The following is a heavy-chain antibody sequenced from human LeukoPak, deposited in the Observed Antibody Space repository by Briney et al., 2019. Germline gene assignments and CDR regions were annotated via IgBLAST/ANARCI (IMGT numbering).Heavy chain of an antibody. CDR3: ARGGGTDWNDVGTFDI. J-gene: IGHJ3*02. Sequence: GASVKVSCKASGYTFSGYYIHWVRQAPGQGLEWMAWINPNSGGTNYAQNFQGRVAMTRDTSISTVYIELSRLTSDDTAVYYCARGGGTDWNDVGTFDIWGQGTMVAVSS. CDR2: INPNSGGT. V-gene: IGHV1-2*02. CDR1: GYTFSGYY. D-gene: IGHD1-1*01.